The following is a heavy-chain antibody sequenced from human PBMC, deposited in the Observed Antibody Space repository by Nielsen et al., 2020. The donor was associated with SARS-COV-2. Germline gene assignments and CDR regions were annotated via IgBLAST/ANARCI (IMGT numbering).Heavy chain of an antibody. V-gene: IGHV3-9*01. D-gene: IGHD3/OR15-3a*01. J-gene: IGHJ4*02. CDR3: ARGPTNFGLVYYYFDS. Sequence: GGSLRLSCAASGSTFDDYAMHWVRQAPGKGLEWVSGISWNSGSIGYADSVKGRFTISRDNAKNSLYLQMNSLRAEDTAVYYCARGPTNFGLVYYYFDSWGQGALVTVSS. CDR1: GSTFDDYA. CDR2: ISWNSGSI.